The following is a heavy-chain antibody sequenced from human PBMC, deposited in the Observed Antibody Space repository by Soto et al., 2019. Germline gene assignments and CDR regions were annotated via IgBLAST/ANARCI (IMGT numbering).Heavy chain of an antibody. CDR3: ARDCSSTSCRTGYYYGMDV. J-gene: IGHJ6*02. D-gene: IGHD2-2*01. CDR2: IYSGGST. CDR1: GFTVSSNY. Sequence: LRLSCAASGFTVSSNYMSWGRQAPGKGLEWVSVIYSGGSTYYADSVKGRFTISRDNSKNTLYLQMNSLRAEDTAVYYCARDCSSTSCRTGYYYGMDVWGQGTTVTVSS. V-gene: IGHV3-53*01.